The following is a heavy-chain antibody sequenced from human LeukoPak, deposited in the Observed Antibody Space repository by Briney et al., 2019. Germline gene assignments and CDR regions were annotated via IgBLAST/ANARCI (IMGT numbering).Heavy chain of an antibody. D-gene: IGHD5-24*01. Sequence: PSETLSLTCTVSGGSISSSSYYWGWIRQPPGKGLEWIGSIYYSGSTYYNPSLKSRVTISVDTSKNQFSLKLSSVTAADTAVYYCASELRWLQEISDRWFDPWGPGTLVTVSS. CDR2: IYYSGST. J-gene: IGHJ5*02. CDR1: GGSISSSSYY. CDR3: ASELRWLQEISDRWFDP. V-gene: IGHV4-39*07.